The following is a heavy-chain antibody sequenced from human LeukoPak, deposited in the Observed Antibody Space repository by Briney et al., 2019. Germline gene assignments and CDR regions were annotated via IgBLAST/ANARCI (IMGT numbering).Heavy chain of an antibody. CDR2: TYYRSKWYN. D-gene: IGHD6-19*01. Sequence: SQTPSLTCAISGDSVSNNSAAWNWIRQSPSRGLEWLGRTYYRSKWYNDYAVSVKSRITINPDTSKNQFSLQVNSVTPEDTAVYYCARAPTPIIAVAGSFDYWGQGTLVTVSS. CDR3: ARAPTPIIAVAGSFDY. V-gene: IGHV6-1*01. CDR1: GDSVSNNSAA. J-gene: IGHJ4*02.